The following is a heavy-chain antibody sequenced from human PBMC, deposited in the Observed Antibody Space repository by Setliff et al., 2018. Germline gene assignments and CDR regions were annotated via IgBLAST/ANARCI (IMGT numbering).Heavy chain of an antibody. J-gene: IGHJ6*02. CDR3: ARVSMLAAAGYYSYYYGMDV. Sequence: SETLSLTCTVSGGSISRSSYNWGWIRQPPGKGLEWIGSIYYSGSTYYNPSLKSRVTISVDTSKNQFSLKLSSVTAADTAVYYCARVSMLAAAGYYSYYYGMDVWGQGTTVTVSS. V-gene: IGHV4-39*07. D-gene: IGHD6-13*01. CDR1: GGSISRSSYN. CDR2: IYYSGST.